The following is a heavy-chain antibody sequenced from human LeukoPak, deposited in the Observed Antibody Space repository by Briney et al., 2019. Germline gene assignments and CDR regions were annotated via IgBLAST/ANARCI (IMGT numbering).Heavy chain of an antibody. D-gene: IGHD3-10*01. V-gene: IGHV3-30*18. Sequence: GGSLRLSCAASGFTFSSYSMNWVRQAPGKGLEWVAVISYDGSNKYYADSVKGRFTISRDNSKNTLYLQMNSLRAEDTAVYYCAKDHYLSAMVRGVMDYWGQGTLVTVSS. J-gene: IGHJ4*02. CDR1: GFTFSSYS. CDR3: AKDHYLSAMVRGVMDY. CDR2: ISYDGSNK.